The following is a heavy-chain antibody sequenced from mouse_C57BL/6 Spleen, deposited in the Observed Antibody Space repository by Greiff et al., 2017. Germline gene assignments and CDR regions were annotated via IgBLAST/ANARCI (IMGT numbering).Heavy chain of an antibody. D-gene: IGHD2-1*01. Sequence: VQLQQSGAELVKPGASVMISCKASGYAFSSYWMNWVKQRPGKGLEWIGQIYPGDGDTNYNGKFKGKATLTADKSSSTAYMQLSSLTSEDSAVYFCAREDYGNRYYFDYWGQGTTLTVSS. CDR1: GYAFSSYW. CDR3: AREDYGNRYYFDY. V-gene: IGHV1-80*01. CDR2: IYPGDGDT. J-gene: IGHJ2*01.